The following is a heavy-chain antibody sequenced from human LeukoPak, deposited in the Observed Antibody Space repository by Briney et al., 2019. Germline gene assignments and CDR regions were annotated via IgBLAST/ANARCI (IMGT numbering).Heavy chain of an antibody. J-gene: IGHJ3*02. Sequence: HPGGSLRLSCAASGFTLSSYAMSWVRQAPGKGLEWVSAISDSGNTYHADSVKGRFTISRDSSKNTLFLQMNSLRAEDTAVYYCARDRSGSSSVDDAFDIWGQGIMVTVSS. CDR1: GFTLSSYA. CDR3: ARDRSGSSSVDDAFDI. D-gene: IGHD1-26*01. CDR2: ISDSGNT. V-gene: IGHV3-23*01.